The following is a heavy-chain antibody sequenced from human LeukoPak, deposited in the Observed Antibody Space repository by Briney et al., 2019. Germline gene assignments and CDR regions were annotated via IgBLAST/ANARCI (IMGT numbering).Heavy chain of an antibody. CDR1: GFTFSSYE. D-gene: IGHD3-3*01. CDR2: ISSSGSTI. Sequence: PGGSLRLSCAASGFTFSSYEMNWVRQAPGKGLEWVSYISSSGSTIYYADSVKGRFTISRDNAKNSLYLQMNSLRAEDTAVYYCAREVTPQYYDFWSGYYFDYWGQGTLVTVSS. CDR3: AREVTPQYYDFWSGYYFDY. J-gene: IGHJ4*02. V-gene: IGHV3-48*03.